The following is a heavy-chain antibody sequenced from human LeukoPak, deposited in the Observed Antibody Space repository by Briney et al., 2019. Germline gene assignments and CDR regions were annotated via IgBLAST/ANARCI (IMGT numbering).Heavy chain of an antibody. CDR1: GFTFSSYA. Sequence: PGGSLRLSCAASGFTFSSYAMHWVRQAPGKGLEYVSAISSNGGSTYYANSVKGRFTISRDNSKNTLYLQMGSLRAEDMAVYYCARPRRGYGDYGGYFDYWGQGTLVTVSS. J-gene: IGHJ4*02. V-gene: IGHV3-64*01. D-gene: IGHD4-17*01. CDR2: ISSNGGST. CDR3: ARPRRGYGDYGGYFDY.